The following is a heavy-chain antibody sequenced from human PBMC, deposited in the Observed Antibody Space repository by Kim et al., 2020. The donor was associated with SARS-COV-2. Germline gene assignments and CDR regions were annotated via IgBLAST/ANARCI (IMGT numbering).Heavy chain of an antibody. V-gene: IGHV3-30*18. CDR3: AKRYWIYYGSGSLIYYYYYGMDV. CDR1: GFTFSSYG. CDR2: ISYDGSNK. D-gene: IGHD3-10*01. Sequence: GGSLRLSCAASGFTFSSYGMHWVRQAPGKGLERVAVISYDGSNKYYADSVKGRFTISRDNSKNTLYLQMNSLRAEDTAVYYCAKRYWIYYGSGSLIYYYYYGMDVWGQGTTVTVSS. J-gene: IGHJ6*02.